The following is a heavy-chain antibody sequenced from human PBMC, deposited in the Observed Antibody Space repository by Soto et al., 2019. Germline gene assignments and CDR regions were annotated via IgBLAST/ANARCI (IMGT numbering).Heavy chain of an antibody. V-gene: IGHV3-30-3*01. CDR1: GFTISNYA. CDR3: AIIATSGGGDAFDI. D-gene: IGHD6-13*01. Sequence: QVQLVESRGGVVQPGRSLRLSCAASGFTISNYAMHWVRQAPGKGLEWVAAILSDEINKYSADSVKGRFTISRDNSKNTLYLQMNCLRPEDTAVYYCAIIATSGGGDAFDIWGQGTMVTVFS. CDR2: ILSDEINK. J-gene: IGHJ3*02.